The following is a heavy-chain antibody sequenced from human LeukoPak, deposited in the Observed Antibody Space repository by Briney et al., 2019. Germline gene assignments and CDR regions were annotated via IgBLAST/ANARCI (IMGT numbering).Heavy chain of an antibody. CDR2: IYPGDSDP. D-gene: IGHD6-13*01. CDR3: VRHGLGSSWFGFDY. Sequence: GESLKISCKGSGYTFTTYWIGWVRQMPGKGLEWMGIIYPGDSDPRYSPSFQGQVTIPADTSISTAYVQWSSLKASDSAMYYCVRHGLGSSWFGFDYWGQGTLVTVSS. CDR1: GYTFTTYW. V-gene: IGHV5-51*01. J-gene: IGHJ4*02.